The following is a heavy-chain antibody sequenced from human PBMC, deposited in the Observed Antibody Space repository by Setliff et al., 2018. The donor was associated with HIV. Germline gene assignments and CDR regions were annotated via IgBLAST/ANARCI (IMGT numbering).Heavy chain of an antibody. CDR2: IYTSGST. CDR1: GGSIITYH. D-gene: IGHD1-26*01. J-gene: IGHJ4*02. Sequence: SETLSLTCSVSGGSIITYHWSWIRQPAGKGLEWIGHIYTSGSTNYNPSLKSRLTISVDRSKNQFSLKLRSVTAADTAVYYCAARGSYHFDYWGQGILVTVSS. CDR3: AARGSYHFDY. V-gene: IGHV4-4*07.